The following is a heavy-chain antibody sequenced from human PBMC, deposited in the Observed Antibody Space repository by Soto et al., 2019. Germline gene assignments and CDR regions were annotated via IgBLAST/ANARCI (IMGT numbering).Heavy chain of an antibody. Sequence: GGSLRLSCAASGFTFSSYSMNWVRQAPGKGLEWVSSISSSSSYIYYADSVKGRFTISRDNAKNSLYLQMNSLRAEDTAVYYCARDGICSGGSCGPYYYYGMDVWGQGTTVTVYS. CDR2: ISSSSSYI. V-gene: IGHV3-21*01. D-gene: IGHD2-15*01. CDR3: ARDGICSGGSCGPYYYYGMDV. J-gene: IGHJ6*02. CDR1: GFTFSSYS.